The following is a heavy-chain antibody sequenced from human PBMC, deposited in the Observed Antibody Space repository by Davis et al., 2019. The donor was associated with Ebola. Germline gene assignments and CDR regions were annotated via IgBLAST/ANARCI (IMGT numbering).Heavy chain of an antibody. J-gene: IGHJ6*02. Sequence: ASVKVSCKASGYTFTSYYMHWVRQAPGQGLEWMGIINPSGGSTSYAQKFQGRVTMTRDTSTSTVYMELSSLRSEDTAVYYCARELVLVVYAIGPRRRWYYGMDVWGQGTTVTVSS. CDR1: GYTFTSYY. V-gene: IGHV1-46*01. D-gene: IGHD2-8*02. CDR3: ARELVLVVYAIGPRRRWYYGMDV. CDR2: INPSGGST.